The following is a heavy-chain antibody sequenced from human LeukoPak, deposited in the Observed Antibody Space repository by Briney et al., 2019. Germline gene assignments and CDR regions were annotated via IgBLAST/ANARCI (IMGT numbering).Heavy chain of an antibody. CDR3: ARDLPLNTIGYYYYYGMDV. CDR2: ISYDGSNK. Sequence: QPGRSLRLSCAASGFTFSTYAMHWVRQAPGKGLEWVAVISYDGSNKYYAGSVKGRFTISRDNSKNTLYLQMNSLRAEDTAVYYCARDLPLNTIGYYYYYGMDVWGQGTTVTVSS. V-gene: IGHV3-30*04. CDR1: GFTFSTYA. D-gene: IGHD2-2*01. J-gene: IGHJ6*02.